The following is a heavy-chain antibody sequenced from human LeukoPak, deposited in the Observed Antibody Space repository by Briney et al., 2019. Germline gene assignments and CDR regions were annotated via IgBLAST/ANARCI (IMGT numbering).Heavy chain of an antibody. CDR1: GFAFSSYA. D-gene: IGHD2-15*01. V-gene: IGHV3-23*01. Sequence: GGSLRLSCAASGFAFSSYAMSWVRQAPGKGLEWVSAISGSGGSTYYADSVKGRFTISRDNSKNTLYLQMNSLRAEDTAVYYCASRYCSGDSCYSVDYWGQGTLVTVSS. J-gene: IGHJ4*02. CDR2: ISGSGGST. CDR3: ASRYCSGDSCYSVDY.